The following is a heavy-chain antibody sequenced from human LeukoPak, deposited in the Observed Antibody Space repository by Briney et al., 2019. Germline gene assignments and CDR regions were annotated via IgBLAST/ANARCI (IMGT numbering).Heavy chain of an antibody. CDR1: GFTFSSYS. V-gene: IGHV3-21*01. D-gene: IGHD4-11*01. CDR3: AREDHSNYNY. J-gene: IGHJ4*02. Sequence: PGGSPRLSCAASGFTFSSYSMNWVRQAPGKGPEWVSSISSGSSYIYYADSVKGRFTISRDNAKNSLYLQMNSLRAEDTAVYYCAREDHSNYNYWGQGTLVTVSS. CDR2: ISSGSSYI.